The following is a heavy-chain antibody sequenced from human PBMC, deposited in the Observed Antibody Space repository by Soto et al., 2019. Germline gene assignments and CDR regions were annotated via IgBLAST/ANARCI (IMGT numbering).Heavy chain of an antibody. J-gene: IGHJ4*02. V-gene: IGHV3-21*01. Sequence: GVSLRLSCAASGFTFSSYSMNWVRQAPGKGLEWVSSISSSSSYIYYADSVKGRFTISRDNAKNSLYLQMNSLRAEDTAVYYCARGFYKRIQLWPTGFDYWGQGTLVTVSS. CDR3: ARGFYKRIQLWPTGFDY. D-gene: IGHD5-18*01. CDR2: ISSSSSYI. CDR1: GFTFSSYS.